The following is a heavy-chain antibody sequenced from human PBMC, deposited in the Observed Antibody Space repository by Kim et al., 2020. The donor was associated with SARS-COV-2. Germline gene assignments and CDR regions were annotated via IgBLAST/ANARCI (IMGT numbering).Heavy chain of an antibody. D-gene: IGHD3-10*01. CDR3: ARTYYFGSGSYYKPYYYYYGMDV. CDR2: IYYSGST. V-gene: IGHV4-59*01. J-gene: IGHJ6*02. Sequence: SETLSLTCTVSGGSISSYYWSWIRQPPGKGLEWIGYIYYSGSTNYNPCLKSRVTISVDTSKNQFSLKLSSVTAADTAMYFCARTYYFGSGSYYKPYYYYYGMDVWGQGTTVTVSS. CDR1: GGSISSYY.